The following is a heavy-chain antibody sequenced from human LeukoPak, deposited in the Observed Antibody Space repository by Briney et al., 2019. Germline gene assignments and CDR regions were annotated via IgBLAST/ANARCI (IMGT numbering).Heavy chain of an antibody. J-gene: IGHJ6*02. Sequence: GRSLRLSCTASGFTFGDYAMSWFRQAPGKGLEWVGFIRSKAYGGTTEYAASVKGRFTISRDDSKSIAYLQMNSLKTEDTAVYYCTRDEVDIVVVPAATNYYYYGMDVWGQGTTVTVSS. CDR1: GFTFGDYA. CDR3: TRDEVDIVVVPAATNYYYYGMDV. D-gene: IGHD2-2*01. V-gene: IGHV3-49*03. CDR2: IRSKAYGGTT.